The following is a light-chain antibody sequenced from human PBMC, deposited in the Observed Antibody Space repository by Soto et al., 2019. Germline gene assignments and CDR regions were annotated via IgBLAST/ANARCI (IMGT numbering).Light chain of an antibody. CDR3: AAWDDSLSGVV. Sequence: QSVPTQPPSASGTPGQRVTISCSGSSSNIGSNYVFWYQHLPGTAPKLLIYRNNQRPSGVPDRFSGSKSGTSASLAISGLRSEDETDYYCAAWDDSLSGVVFGGGTKLTVL. V-gene: IGLV1-47*01. CDR2: RNN. J-gene: IGLJ2*01. CDR1: SSNIGSNY.